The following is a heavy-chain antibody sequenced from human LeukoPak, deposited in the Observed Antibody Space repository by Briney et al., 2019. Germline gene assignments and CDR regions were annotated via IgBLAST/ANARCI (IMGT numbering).Heavy chain of an antibody. CDR1: GYTFTDYY. CDR3: ARVAYYYDSSGYYQGKAFDI. D-gene: IGHD3-22*01. CDR2: INPNSGGT. J-gene: IGHJ3*02. Sequence: ASVKVSCKASGYTFTDYYIHWVRQAPGQGLEWMGWINPNSGGTNYAQKLQGRVTMTTDTSTSTAYMELRSLRSDDTAVYYCARVAYYYDSSGYYQGKAFDIWGQGTMVTVSS. V-gene: IGHV1-2*02.